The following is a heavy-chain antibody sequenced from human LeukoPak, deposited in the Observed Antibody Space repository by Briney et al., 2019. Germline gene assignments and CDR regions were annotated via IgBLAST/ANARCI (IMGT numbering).Heavy chain of an antibody. J-gene: IGHJ4*02. CDR1: GFTFDDYA. CDR3: AKGGVGGDYFDY. CDR2: ISWNSGSI. D-gene: IGHD3-10*01. V-gene: IGHV3-9*01. Sequence: GGSLRLSCAASGFTFDDYAMHWVRQAPGKGLEWVSGISWNSGSIGYADSVKGRFTISRDNAKNSLYLQMNSLRAEDTALYYCAKGGVGGDYFDYWGQGTLVTVSS.